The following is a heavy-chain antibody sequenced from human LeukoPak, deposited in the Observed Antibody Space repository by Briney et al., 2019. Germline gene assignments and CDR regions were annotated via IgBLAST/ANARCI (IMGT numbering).Heavy chain of an antibody. Sequence: PPGGSLRLSCAASGFTVSSNYMSWVRQAPGKGLVWVSRINSDGRTTTYADSVKGRFTISRDNVKNTLYLQMNSLRVEDTAVYYCARYGYQPQSMDVWGQGTTVTVSS. CDR3: ARYGYQPQSMDV. J-gene: IGHJ6*02. CDR1: GFTVSSNY. CDR2: INSDGRTT. D-gene: IGHD2-2*01. V-gene: IGHV3-74*01.